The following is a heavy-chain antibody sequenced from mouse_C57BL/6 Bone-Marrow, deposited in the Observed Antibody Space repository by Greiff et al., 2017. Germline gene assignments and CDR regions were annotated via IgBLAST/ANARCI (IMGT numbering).Heavy chain of an antibody. CDR3: ARGGWLLRSWFAY. J-gene: IGHJ3*01. CDR1: GYAFTNYL. D-gene: IGHD2-3*01. CDR2: INPGSGGT. Sequence: QVQLQQSGAELVRPGTSVKVSCKASGYAFTNYLIEWVKQRPGQGLEWIGVINPGSGGTNYNEKFKGKATLTADKSSSTAYMQLSSLTSEDSAVYFCARGGWLLRSWFAYWGQGTLVTVSA. V-gene: IGHV1-54*01.